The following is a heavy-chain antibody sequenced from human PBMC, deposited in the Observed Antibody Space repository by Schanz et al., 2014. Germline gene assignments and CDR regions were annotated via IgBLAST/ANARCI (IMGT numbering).Heavy chain of an antibody. V-gene: IGHV4-4*02. Sequence: QVQLQESGPGLVKPSGTLSLTCAVSGASISSSNWWSWVRQPPGKGLEWIGEIYHSGNTDYNASLKSRVTISVDKSKNQFSLKVRSVTAADTAVYYCARDSLRGATGRYGMDVWGQGTTVTVSS. J-gene: IGHJ6*02. CDR1: GASISSSNW. CDR2: IYHSGNT. D-gene: IGHD6-13*01. CDR3: ARDSLRGATGRYGMDV.